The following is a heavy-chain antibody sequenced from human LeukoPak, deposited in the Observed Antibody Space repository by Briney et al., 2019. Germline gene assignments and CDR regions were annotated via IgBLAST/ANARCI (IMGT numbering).Heavy chain of an antibody. Sequence: GGSLRLSCAASGFTFSSYAMHWVRQAPGKGLEWVAVISYDGSNKYYADSVKGRFTISRDNSKNTLYLQMNSLRAEDTAVYYCARGVGSGWYDYGGQGTLVTVPS. CDR2: ISYDGSNK. CDR1: GFTFSSYA. CDR3: ARGVGSGWYDY. D-gene: IGHD6-19*01. J-gene: IGHJ4*02. V-gene: IGHV3-30-3*01.